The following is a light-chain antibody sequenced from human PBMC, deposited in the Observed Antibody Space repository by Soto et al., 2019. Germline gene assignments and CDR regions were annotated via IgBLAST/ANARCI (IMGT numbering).Light chain of an antibody. CDR3: QQLNSYPRT. CDR1: QVISSY. CDR2: AAS. J-gene: IGKJ1*01. Sequence: QLTLSPSSLAASVGSRVTITCRASQVISSYLAWYHQKPVNAPKLLIYAASTLQSSGPSKFSGSGSGTDFSLTISSLQPDDFAPYYCQQLNSYPRTFGQGTKVDI. V-gene: IGKV1-9*01.